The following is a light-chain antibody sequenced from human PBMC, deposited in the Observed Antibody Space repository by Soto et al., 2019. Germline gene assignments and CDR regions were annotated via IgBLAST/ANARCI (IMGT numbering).Light chain of an antibody. Sequence: DIVLTQSPGTLSLSPGERATLSCRASQTISSKYFAWYQQKPGQAPRLLIYGASSRATGIPDRFSGSGSGTDFTLTISRLEPEDFAVYYCQQYGSSPRTFGQGTKVDIK. J-gene: IGKJ1*01. CDR2: GAS. V-gene: IGKV3-20*01. CDR3: QQYGSSPRT. CDR1: QTISSKY.